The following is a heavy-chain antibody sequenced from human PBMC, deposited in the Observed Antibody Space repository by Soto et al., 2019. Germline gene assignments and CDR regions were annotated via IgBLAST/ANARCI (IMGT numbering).Heavy chain of an antibody. V-gene: IGHV1-69*12. CDR3: ARDKDRQQLGGNYYYIMAV. CDR1: GGTFRTSA. CDR2: IMPVFPTP. Sequence: QVQLVQSGAEVKKPGSSVKVSCKTSGGTFRTSAISWVRQAPGQGLEWMGGIMPVFPTPDYAQKFQGRVTVTAAESTGTAYRELSILRSEDTAVYYCARDKDRQQLGGNYYYIMAVWGQGTTVTVSS. D-gene: IGHD3-3*02. J-gene: IGHJ6*01.